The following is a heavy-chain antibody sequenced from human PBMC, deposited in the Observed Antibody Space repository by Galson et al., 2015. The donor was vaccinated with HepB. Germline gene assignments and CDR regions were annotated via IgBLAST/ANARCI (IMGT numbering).Heavy chain of an antibody. CDR1: GGTFSSYA. CDR2: IIPIFGTA. V-gene: IGHV1-69*13. D-gene: IGHD6-6*01. CDR3: ARASREWQLVRQPFDY. Sequence: SVKVSCKASGGTFSSYAISWVRQAPGQGLEWMGGIIPIFGTANYAQKFQGRVTITADESTSTAYMELSSLRSEDTAVYYCARASREWQLVRQPFDYWAQGTLVTVSS. J-gene: IGHJ4*02.